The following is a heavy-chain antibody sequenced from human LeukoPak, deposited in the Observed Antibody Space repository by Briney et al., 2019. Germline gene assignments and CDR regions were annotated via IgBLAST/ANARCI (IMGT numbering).Heavy chain of an antibody. Sequence: GGSLRLSCAASGFTFSRYDMHWVRQTTGKGLEWVSAIGTAGDTYYADSVKGRFTISRDDSKNTLYLQMNSLRAEDTAVYYCARGLDYGDYFDCWGQGTLVTVSS. V-gene: IGHV3-13*01. CDR2: IGTAGDT. CDR3: ARGLDYGDYFDC. CDR1: GFTFSRYD. J-gene: IGHJ4*02. D-gene: IGHD4-17*01.